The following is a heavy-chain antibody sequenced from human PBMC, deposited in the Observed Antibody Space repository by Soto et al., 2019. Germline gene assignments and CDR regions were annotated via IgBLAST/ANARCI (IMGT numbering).Heavy chain of an antibody. J-gene: IGHJ6*04. D-gene: IGHD3-3*01. CDR1: GFTVSSNY. Sequence: EVQLVESGGGLIKPGGSLRLSCAASGFTVSSNYMTWVRQAPGKGLEWVSVIYGGSSTFYADYVEGRITISRDNSKNTLYLQINNLNAEDTAVKYCARSALFGVEGSKTYGMDGWSVVTTFTVSS. CDR3: ARSALFGVEGSKTYGMDG. V-gene: IGHV3-53*01. CDR2: IYGGSST.